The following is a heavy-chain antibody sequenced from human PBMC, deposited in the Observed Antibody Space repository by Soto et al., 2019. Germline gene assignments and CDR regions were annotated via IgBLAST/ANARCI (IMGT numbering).Heavy chain of an antibody. CDR1: GGSXSSSSYY. CDR3: ARLLGDGLVAATGHWFEP. Sequence: SETLSLTCTVSGGSXSSSSYYWGWIRQPPGKGLEWIGSIYYSGSTYYNPSLKSRVTISVDTSKNQFSLKLSSVTAADTAVYYCARLLGDGLVAATGHWFEPWGQGTLVTVSS. D-gene: IGHD2-15*01. V-gene: IGHV4-39*01. CDR2: IYYSGST. J-gene: IGHJ5*02.